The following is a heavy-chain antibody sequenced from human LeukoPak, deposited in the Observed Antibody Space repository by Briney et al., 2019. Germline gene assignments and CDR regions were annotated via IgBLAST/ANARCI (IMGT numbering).Heavy chain of an antibody. J-gene: IGHJ5*02. CDR1: GYTFTVYY. CDR2: INPNSGGT. V-gene: IGHV1-2*06. CDR3: ARTYGSGSYYGWFDP. D-gene: IGHD3-10*01. Sequence: ASVKVSCKASGYTFTVYYMHWVRQAPGQGLEWMGRINPNSGGTNYAQEFQGRVTMTRDTSISTAYMEMSRLRSDDTAVYYCARTYGSGSYYGWFDPWGQGTLVTVSS.